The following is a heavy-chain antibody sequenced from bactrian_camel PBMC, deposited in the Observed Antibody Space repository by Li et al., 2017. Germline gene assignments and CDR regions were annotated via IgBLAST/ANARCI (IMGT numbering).Heavy chain of an antibody. Sequence: DVQLVESGGGSVQTGGSLRLSCAASGVTYASSHDVNCMGWFRQAPGKEREGVAAIYTGPGNTYYADSVKGRFTMSQDRAKNTVYLQMENLESGDTALYYCAYDRLKCLTGSPWDDYQTYGQGT. CDR2: IYTGPGNT. J-gene: IGHJ3*01. V-gene: IGHV3S40*01. D-gene: IGHD2*01. CDR1: GVTYASSHD.